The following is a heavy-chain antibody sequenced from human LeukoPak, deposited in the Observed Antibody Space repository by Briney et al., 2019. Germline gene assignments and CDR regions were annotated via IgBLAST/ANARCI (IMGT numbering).Heavy chain of an antibody. CDR2: IYYSGGT. CDR1: GASISSSSYY. CDR3: ARVYYYDSGYFRPPYFDN. Sequence: SETLSLTCTVSGASISSSSYYWGWVRQPPGKGLEWIGTIYYSGGTYYTPSLKSRVTISVDTSKNQFSLKLTSVTAADTAVYYCARVYYYDSGYFRPPYFDNWGQGTLVTVSS. J-gene: IGHJ4*02. V-gene: IGHV4-39*01. D-gene: IGHD3-22*01.